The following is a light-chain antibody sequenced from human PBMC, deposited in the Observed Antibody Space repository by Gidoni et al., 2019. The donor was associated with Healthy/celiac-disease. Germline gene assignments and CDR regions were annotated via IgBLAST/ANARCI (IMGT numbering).Light chain of an antibody. CDR2: DAS. CDR3: QQRSNWLWT. V-gene: IGKV3-11*01. CDR1: QSVSSY. Sequence: EIVLTQSPATLSLSPGERAPLSCRASQSVSSYLAWYQQKPGQAPRLLIDDASNRATGIPARFSGSGSGTDFTLTISSLEPEDFAVYYCQQRSNWLWTFGQGTKEEIK. J-gene: IGKJ1*01.